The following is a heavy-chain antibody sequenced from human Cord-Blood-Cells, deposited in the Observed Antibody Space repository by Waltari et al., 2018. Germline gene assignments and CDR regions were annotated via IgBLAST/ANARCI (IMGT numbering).Heavy chain of an antibody. Sequence: QVQLVQSGAEVKKPGASVKVSCKASGYTFTGYYMHWVRQAPGQGVEWIEWINPNSGGTYYAQKFQGRVTRTRDTSISTAYMELSRLRSDDTAVYYCARRRTGDAFDIWGQGTMVTVSS. CDR3: ARRRTGDAFDI. D-gene: IGHD3-9*01. CDR2: INPNSGGT. CDR1: GYTFTGYY. J-gene: IGHJ3*02. V-gene: IGHV1-2*02.